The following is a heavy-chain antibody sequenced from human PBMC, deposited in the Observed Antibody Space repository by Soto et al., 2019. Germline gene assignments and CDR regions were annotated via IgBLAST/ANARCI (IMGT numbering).Heavy chain of an antibody. CDR2: LYYSGTT. V-gene: IGHV4-59*11. CDR3: ARGLSWSPYFES. Sequence: SETLSLTCTVSGASISTQSWNWIRQAPGKGLEWIGYLYYSGTTNYNPSLKSRVTISADTSKKQVSLKLTSVTAADTAVYFCARGLSWSPYFESWGPGILVNVYS. J-gene: IGHJ5*01. D-gene: IGHD3-3*01. CDR1: GASISTQS.